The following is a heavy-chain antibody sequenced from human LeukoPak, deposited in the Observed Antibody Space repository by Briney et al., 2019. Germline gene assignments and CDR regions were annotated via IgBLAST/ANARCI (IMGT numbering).Heavy chain of an antibody. CDR2: ISAYNGNT. V-gene: IGHV1-18*01. D-gene: IGHD3-22*01. Sequence: ASVKVSRKASGYTFTSYGISWVRQAPGQGLEWMGLISAYNGNTNYAQKLQGRVTMTTDTSTSTAYMELRSLRSDDTAVYYCARLDRSHPNYDSSGYYWFDPWGQGTLVTVSS. J-gene: IGHJ5*02. CDR1: GYTFTSYG. CDR3: ARLDRSHPNYDSSGYYWFDP.